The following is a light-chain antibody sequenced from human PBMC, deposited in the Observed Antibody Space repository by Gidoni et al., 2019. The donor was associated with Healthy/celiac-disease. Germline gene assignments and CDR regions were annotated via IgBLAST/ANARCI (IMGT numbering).Light chain of an antibody. V-gene: IGKV3-15*01. CDR1: QSVSSN. J-gene: IGKJ2*01. CDR3: QQYKKWPPYT. Sequence: EIVMTQSPATLSVSPGERATLSCRASQSVSSNLAWYQKKPGQAPGLLIYGASTRATGVPARFRGSGSGTEFTLTISSLQSEDFAVYYCQQYKKWPPYTFGQGTKVEIK. CDR2: GAS.